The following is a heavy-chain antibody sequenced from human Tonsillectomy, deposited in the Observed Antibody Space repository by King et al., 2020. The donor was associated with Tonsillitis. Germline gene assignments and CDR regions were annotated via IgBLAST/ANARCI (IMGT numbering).Heavy chain of an antibody. CDR1: GFTFGDYT. J-gene: IGHJ6*02. CDR2: IRSQAYVGTT. CDR3: TRVVFWSGSYSGGMDV. V-gene: IGHV3-49*05. Sequence: VQLVESGGGLVKPGRSLRLSCTASGFTFGDYTMSWFRQAPGKGLEWVGFIRSQAYVGTTEYAASVKVRFTHSRDDSKSIAYLQMNSLKTEDTAVFYCTRVVFWSGSYSGGMDVWGQGTTVTVSS. D-gene: IGHD3-3*01.